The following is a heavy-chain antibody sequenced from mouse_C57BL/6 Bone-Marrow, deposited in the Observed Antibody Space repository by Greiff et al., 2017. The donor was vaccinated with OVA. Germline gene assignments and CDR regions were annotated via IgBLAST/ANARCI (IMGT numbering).Heavy chain of an antibody. D-gene: IGHD1-1*01. CDR3: ARDRTTVVATDAMDY. CDR1: GFTFSSYA. Sequence: DVKLQESGGGLVKPGGSLKLSCAASGFTFSSYAMSWVRQTPEKRLEWVATISDGGSYTYYPDNVKGRFTISRANAKNNLYLQMSHLKSEDTAMYYCARDRTTVVATDAMDYWGQGTSVTVSS. V-gene: IGHV5-4*01. CDR2: ISDGGSYT. J-gene: IGHJ4*01.